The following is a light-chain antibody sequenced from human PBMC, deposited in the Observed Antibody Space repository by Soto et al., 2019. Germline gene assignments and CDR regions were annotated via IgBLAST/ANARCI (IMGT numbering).Light chain of an antibody. CDR3: CSYARSSTVV. Sequence: QSALTQPASASGSPGQWITISCTGTSSDVGSYNLVSWYQQHPGKAPKLMFYEVSKRPSGFSNRFSGSKSVNTASLTISGLQAEVVGDYYCCSYARSSTVVFGGGTKLTVL. J-gene: IGLJ2*01. CDR2: EVS. CDR1: SSDVGSYNL. V-gene: IGLV2-23*02.